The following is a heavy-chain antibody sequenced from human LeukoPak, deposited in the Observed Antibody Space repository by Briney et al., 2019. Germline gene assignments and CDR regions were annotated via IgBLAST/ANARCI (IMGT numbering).Heavy chain of an antibody. CDR2: IYYSGST. V-gene: IGHV4-59*01. J-gene: IGHJ4*02. CDR3: AREGEQWPFDY. CDR1: GGSISSYY. D-gene: IGHD6-19*01. Sequence: PSETLSLNCTVSGGSISSYYWSWIRQPPGKGLEWIGYIYYSGSTNYNPSLKSRVTISVDTSKNQFSLKLSSVTAEDKAVYYCAREGEQWPFDYWGQGTLVTVSS.